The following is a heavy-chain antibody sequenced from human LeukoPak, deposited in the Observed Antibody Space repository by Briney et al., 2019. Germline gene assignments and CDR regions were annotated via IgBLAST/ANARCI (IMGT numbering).Heavy chain of an antibody. Sequence: ASVKVSCKPSGYTFTGYYMHWVRQAPGQGLEWMGWINPNSGGTNYAQKLQGRVTMTTDTSTSTAYMELRSLRSDDTAVYYCARDSTAVFAFDIWGQGTMVTVSS. CDR1: GYTFTGYY. CDR3: ARDSTAVFAFDI. J-gene: IGHJ3*02. CDR2: INPNSGGT. V-gene: IGHV1-2*02. D-gene: IGHD2-2*01.